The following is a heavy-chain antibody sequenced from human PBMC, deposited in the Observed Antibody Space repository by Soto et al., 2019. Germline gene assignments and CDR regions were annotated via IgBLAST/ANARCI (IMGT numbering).Heavy chain of an antibody. D-gene: IGHD4-17*01. CDR2: TYDSGST. CDR3: AREIIPLTTDWYFDL. Sequence: QVQLQESGPGLVKPSETLSLTCTVSGGSISGGGYYWSWIHQPPGKGLEWIGYTYDSGSTYYNPSLKSRISISVDTSKNQFSLRLTSVTAVDTAVYYCAREIIPLTTDWYFDLWGRGTLVTVSS. J-gene: IGHJ2*01. CDR1: GGSISGGGYY. V-gene: IGHV4-30-4*01.